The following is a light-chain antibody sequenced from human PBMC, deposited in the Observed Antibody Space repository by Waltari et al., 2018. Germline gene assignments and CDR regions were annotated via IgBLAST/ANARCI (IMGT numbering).Light chain of an antibody. CDR1: QSVLSSSNNKNF. CDR2: WAS. J-gene: IGKJ1*01. Sequence: DIVMTQSPDSLTVSLGERATVNCKSSQSVLSSSNNKNFLAWYQQKPGQPPKLLIYWASTRGSGVPYRCSGRGSGTDFTLTISSLKAEDVAVYYCQQYYITPPTFGQGTKVEIK. CDR3: QQYYITPPT. V-gene: IGKV4-1*01.